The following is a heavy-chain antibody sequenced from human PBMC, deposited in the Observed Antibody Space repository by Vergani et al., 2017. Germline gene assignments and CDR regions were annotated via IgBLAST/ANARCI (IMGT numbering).Heavy chain of an antibody. D-gene: IGHD3-10*01. CDR3: ARGLPARGGYSPFDY. V-gene: IGHV4-34*01. J-gene: IGHJ4*02. CDR1: GGSFSGYY. CDR2: INHSGST. Sequence: QVQLQQWGAGLLKPSETLSLTCAVDGGSFSGYYWSWIRQPPGKGLEWIGEINHSGSTNYNPSLKSRVTISVDTSKNQFSLKLSSVTAADTAVYYCARGLPARGGYSPFDYWGQGTLVTVSS.